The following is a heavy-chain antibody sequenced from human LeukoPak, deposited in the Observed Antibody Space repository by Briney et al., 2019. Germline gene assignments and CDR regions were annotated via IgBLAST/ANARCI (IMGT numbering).Heavy chain of an antibody. CDR1: GFTFDDYG. V-gene: IGHV3-20*04. D-gene: IGHD2-2*01. J-gene: IGHJ4*02. Sequence: GGSLRLSXAASGFTFDDYGMSWVRQAPGKGLEWVSGINWNGGSTCYADSVKGRFTISRDNAKNSLYLQMNSLRAEDTALYYCARRAGYCSSTSCSFDYWGPGTLVTVSS. CDR3: ARRAGYCSSTSCSFDY. CDR2: INWNGGST.